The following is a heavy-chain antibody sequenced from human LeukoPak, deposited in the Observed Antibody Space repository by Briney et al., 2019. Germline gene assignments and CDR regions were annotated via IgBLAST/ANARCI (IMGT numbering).Heavy chain of an antibody. D-gene: IGHD6-19*01. CDR2: IIPIFGTA. Sequence: SVKVSCKASGGTFSSYAISWVRQAPGQGLEWMGGIIPIFGTANYAQKFQGRVTITADESTSTAYMELSSLRSEDTAVYYCATAYSSAWVFLCWDQGTLVTVSS. J-gene: IGHJ4*02. CDR1: GGTFSSYA. CDR3: ATAYSSAWVFLC. V-gene: IGHV1-69*13.